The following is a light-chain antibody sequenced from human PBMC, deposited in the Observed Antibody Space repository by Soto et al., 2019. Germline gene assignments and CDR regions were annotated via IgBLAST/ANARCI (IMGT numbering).Light chain of an antibody. V-gene: IGLV4-69*01. CDR2: LNSDGSH. J-gene: IGLJ3*02. CDR1: SGHSSYA. CDR3: QTWGTGMV. Sequence: HPVLTQSPSASASLGASVKLTCTLSSGHSSYAIAWHQQQPEKGPRYLMKLNSDGSHSKGDGIPDRFSGSSSGAERYLTSSSLQSEDEADYYCQTWGTGMVFGGGTKLTVL.